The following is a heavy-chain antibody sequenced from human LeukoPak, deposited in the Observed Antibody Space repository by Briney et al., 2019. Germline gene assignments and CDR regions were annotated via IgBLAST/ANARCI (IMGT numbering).Heavy chain of an antibody. V-gene: IGHV3-11*05. CDR1: GFTFSDYY. Sequence: GGSLRLSCAASGFTFSDYYMSWIRQAPGKGLEWVSYISRSSDYTNYAASVKGRFSISRDNAKTSLYLQMNSLRAEDTAVYYCARDPAGDCSGGSCYTWGLGTLVTVSS. CDR3: ARDPAGDCSGGSCYT. J-gene: IGHJ5*02. D-gene: IGHD2-15*01. CDR2: ISRSSDYT.